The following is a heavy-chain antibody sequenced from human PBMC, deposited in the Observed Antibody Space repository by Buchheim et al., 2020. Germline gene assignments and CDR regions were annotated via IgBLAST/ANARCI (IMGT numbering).Heavy chain of an antibody. Sequence: EVQLVESGGGLVQPGGSLRLSCAASGFTFSSYWMSWVRQAPGKGLEWVANIKQDGSEKYYVDSVKGRFTISRDNAKHSLYLQMNSLRAEDTAVYYCARVRTTVTTFAYYYYGMDVWGQGTT. V-gene: IGHV3-7*01. J-gene: IGHJ6*02. CDR2: IKQDGSEK. D-gene: IGHD4-17*01. CDR1: GFTFSSYW. CDR3: ARVRTTVTTFAYYYYGMDV.